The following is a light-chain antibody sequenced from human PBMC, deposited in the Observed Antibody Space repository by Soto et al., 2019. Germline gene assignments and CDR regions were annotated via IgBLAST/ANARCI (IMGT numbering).Light chain of an antibody. CDR2: AAS. J-gene: IGKJ4*01. V-gene: IGKV3-20*01. CDR3: QQYGSSPLT. Sequence: EIVLTQSPGTLSLSPGGRATLSCRASQSVSNDYLAWYQLRPGHAPRLLIYAASNRATGIADRVSGSGSGTDFTLTISRLETEDFAVYYCQQYGSSPLTFGGGTKVDIK. CDR1: QSVSNDY.